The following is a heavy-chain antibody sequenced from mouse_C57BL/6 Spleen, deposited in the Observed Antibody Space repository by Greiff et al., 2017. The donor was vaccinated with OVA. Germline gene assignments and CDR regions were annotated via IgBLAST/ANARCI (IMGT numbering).Heavy chain of an antibody. V-gene: IGHV1-64*01. CDR2: IHPNSGST. D-gene: IGHD2-4*01. Sequence: QVQLQQPGAELVKPGASVKLSCQASGYTFTSYWMHWVKQRPGQGLEWIGMIHPNSGSTNYNEKFKSKATLTVDKSSSTAYMQLSSLTSEDSAVYYCASIYYDYDPFCAYWGQGTLVTVSA. CDR1: GYTFTSYW. J-gene: IGHJ3*01. CDR3: ASIYYDYDPFCAY.